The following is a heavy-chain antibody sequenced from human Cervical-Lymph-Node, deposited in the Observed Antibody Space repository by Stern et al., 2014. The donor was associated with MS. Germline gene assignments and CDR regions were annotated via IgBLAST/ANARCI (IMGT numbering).Heavy chain of an antibody. J-gene: IGHJ3*02. CDR1: GGSISSSYYY. Sequence: QLQLQESGPGLVKPSETLSLTCAVSGGSISSSYYYWAWIRQPPGKGLEWIGTIYYNGNTSYNPSLKSRVTISVDTSTNHFSLTLPSLTAADTAVYYCARHVRPHYYETSDYRLDAFDIWGQGTMLTVSS. CDR2: IYYNGNT. V-gene: IGHV4-39*01. CDR3: ARHVRPHYYETSDYRLDAFDI. D-gene: IGHD3-22*01.